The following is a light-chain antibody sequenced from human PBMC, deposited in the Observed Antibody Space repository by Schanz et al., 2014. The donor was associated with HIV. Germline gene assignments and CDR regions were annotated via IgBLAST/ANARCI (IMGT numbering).Light chain of an antibody. CDR2: GAS. CDR1: QSFSSNY. Sequence: EIVLTQSPATLSLSPGERVTLSCRASQSFSSNYLAWYQHKPGQAPRLLIYGASRRATGIPARFSGGGSGTDFTLTISSLEPEDFAVYYCQQYGSSPLFGQGTKVEIK. CDR3: QQYGSSPL. V-gene: IGKV3-20*01. J-gene: IGKJ1*01.